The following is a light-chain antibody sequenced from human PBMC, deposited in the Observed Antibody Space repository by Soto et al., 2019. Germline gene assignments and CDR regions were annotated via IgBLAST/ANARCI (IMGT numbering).Light chain of an antibody. J-gene: IGKJ5*01. Sequence: EIVLTQSPGTLSLSLGERGTLSCRASQSVSSSYLAWYQQKPGQAPRLLIYGASSTATDIPARLSGSGSGTDFTLTISSLEPEDFAVYYCQKYGSSSITCGQGTRLEIK. CDR1: QSVSSSY. CDR3: QKYGSSSIT. V-gene: IGKV3-20*01. CDR2: GAS.